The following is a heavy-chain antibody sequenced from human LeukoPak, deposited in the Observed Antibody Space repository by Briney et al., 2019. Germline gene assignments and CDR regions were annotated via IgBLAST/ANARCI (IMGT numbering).Heavy chain of an antibody. CDR2: IKQDGSEK. D-gene: IGHD5-18*01. Sequence: GGSLRLSCAASGFTFSSYWMSWVRQAPGKGLEWVANIKQDGSEKYYVDSVKGRFTISRDNAKNSLYLQMNSLRAEDTAVYYCASRGGTAMVNYYYYYYMDVWGKGTTVTVSS. CDR1: GFTFSSYW. CDR3: ASRGGTAMVNYYYYYYMDV. J-gene: IGHJ6*03. V-gene: IGHV3-7*01.